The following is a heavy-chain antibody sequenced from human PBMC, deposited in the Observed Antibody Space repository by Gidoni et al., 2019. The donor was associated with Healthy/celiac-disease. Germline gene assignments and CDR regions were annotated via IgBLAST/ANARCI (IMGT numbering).Heavy chain of an antibody. D-gene: IGHD3-3*01. CDR2: ISYDGSNK. J-gene: IGHJ3*02. CDR3: ASQYYDFWSGYLDAFDI. V-gene: IGHV3-30-3*01. Sequence: QVQLVESGGGVVQPGRSLRLSCAASVFTFRSYAMHWVRQAPGKGLEWVAVISYDGSNKYYADSVKGRFTISRDNSKNTLYLQMNSLRAEDTAVYYCASQYYDFWSGYLDAFDIWGQGTMVTVSS. CDR1: VFTFRSYA.